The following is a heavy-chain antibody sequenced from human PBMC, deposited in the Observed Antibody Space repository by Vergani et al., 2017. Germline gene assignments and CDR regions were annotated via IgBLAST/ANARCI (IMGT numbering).Heavy chain of an antibody. CDR1: GGSISSSSYY. Sequence: QLQLQESGPGLVKPSETLSLTCTVSGGSISSSSYYWGWIRQPPGKGLEWIGSIYYSGSTYYNPSLKSRVTTSVDTSKNQFSLKLSSVTAADTAVYYCARVYRKTRTLDYWGQGTLVTVSS. CDR2: IYYSGST. V-gene: IGHV4-39*07. CDR3: ARVYRKTRTLDY. D-gene: IGHD3-16*02. J-gene: IGHJ4*02.